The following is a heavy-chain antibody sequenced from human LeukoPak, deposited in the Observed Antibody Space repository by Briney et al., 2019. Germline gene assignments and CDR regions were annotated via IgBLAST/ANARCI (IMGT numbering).Heavy chain of an antibody. CDR2: ISSSGSTI. Sequence: GGSLRLSCAASGFTFSDYYMSWIRQAPGKGLEWVSYISSSGSTIYYADSVKGRFTISRDNAKNSLYLQMNSLRAEDTAVYYCARDVRAYDSSGYYLDYWGQGTLVTVSS. J-gene: IGHJ4*02. CDR3: ARDVRAYDSSGYYLDY. CDR1: GFTFSDYY. V-gene: IGHV3-11*01. D-gene: IGHD3-22*01.